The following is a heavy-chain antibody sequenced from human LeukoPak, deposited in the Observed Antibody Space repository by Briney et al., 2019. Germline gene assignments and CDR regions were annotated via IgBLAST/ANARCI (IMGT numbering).Heavy chain of an antibody. V-gene: IGHV3-30*02. CDR2: IRYDGSNK. J-gene: IGHJ5*02. Sequence: PGGSLRLSCAASGFTFSSYGMHWVRQAPGKGLELVAFIRYDGSNKYYADSVKGRFTISRDNSKNTLYLQMNSLRAEDTAVYYCANTPDSYDFWSGYEPNWFDPWGQGTLVTVSS. CDR3: ANTPDSYDFWSGYEPNWFDP. CDR1: GFTFSSYG. D-gene: IGHD3-3*01.